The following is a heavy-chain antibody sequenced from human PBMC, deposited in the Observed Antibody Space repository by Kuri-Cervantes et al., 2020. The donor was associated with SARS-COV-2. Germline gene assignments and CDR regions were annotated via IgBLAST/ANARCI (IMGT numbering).Heavy chain of an antibody. CDR1: GGSLSSGDYY. J-gene: IGHJ4*02. V-gene: IGHV4-30-4*08. CDR3: ARHGTGYDFWSGYYGEDY. CDR2: IYYSGSA. D-gene: IGHD3-3*01. Sequence: LRLSCTVSGGSLSSGDYYWTWVRQPPGKGLEWIGNIYYSGSASYNPSLKSRLTMSLDMSKSQFSLKLNSVTAADTAVYYCARHGTGYDFWSGYYGEDYWGQGTLVTVSS.